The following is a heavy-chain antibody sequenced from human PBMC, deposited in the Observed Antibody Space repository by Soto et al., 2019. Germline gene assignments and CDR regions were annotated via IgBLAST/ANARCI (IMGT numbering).Heavy chain of an antibody. CDR1: GFTFSSYV. CDR2: ISYDGSNK. CDR3: AKDGFDCSSTSCYNYYYYGMDV. V-gene: IGHV3-30*18. Sequence: GGSLRLSCAASGFTFSSYVMHWVRQAPGKGLEWVAVISYDGSNKYYADSVKGRFTISRDNSKNTLYLQMNSLRAEDTAVYYCAKDGFDCSSTSCYNYYYYGMDVWGQGTTVTVS. D-gene: IGHD2-2*02. J-gene: IGHJ6*02.